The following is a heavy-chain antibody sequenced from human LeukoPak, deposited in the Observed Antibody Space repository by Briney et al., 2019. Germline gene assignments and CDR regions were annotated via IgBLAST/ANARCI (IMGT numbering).Heavy chain of an antibody. CDR3: ARADCSSSTCYLRRSWFDP. J-gene: IGHJ5*02. CDR2: ISTSSRYI. CDR1: GFIFSSYA. V-gene: IGHV3-21*01. Sequence: GGSLRLSCAASGFIFSSYAMSWVRQAPGKGLEWVSSISTSSRYIYYKDSVRGRFTVSRDDAKNSLYLEMNSLRAEDTAVYYCARADCSSSTCYLRRSWFDPWGQGTLVTVSS. D-gene: IGHD2-2*01.